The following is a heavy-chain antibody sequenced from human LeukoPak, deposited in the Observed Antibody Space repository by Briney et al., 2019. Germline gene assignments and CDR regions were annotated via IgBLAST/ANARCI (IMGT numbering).Heavy chain of an antibody. CDR1: GFTVSSNY. CDR2: IYSAGST. CDR3: ASPSVRTAHAFDF. D-gene: IGHD6-19*01. Sequence: GGSLRLSCLASGFTVSSNYMSWVRQAPGKGLEWVSVIYSAGSTYYADSVKGRFTISRDNAKNSLYLQMNSLRVEDTAVYYCASPSVRTAHAFDFWGRGTMVTVSS. V-gene: IGHV3-53*01. J-gene: IGHJ3*01.